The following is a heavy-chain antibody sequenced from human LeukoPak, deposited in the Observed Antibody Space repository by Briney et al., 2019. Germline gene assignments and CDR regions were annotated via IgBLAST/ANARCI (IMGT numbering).Heavy chain of an antibody. CDR1: GFAFSCYA. D-gene: IGHD1-26*01. CDR3: AKVHYTASFTGSFLGRNYFDS. V-gene: IGHV3-23*01. Sequence: GGSLRLSCTVSGFAFSCYAMSWVRQAPGKGPEWVSSIGARGDVTYSADSVKGWFTISRDNSKRTLFLQMNSLRAEDTAVYYCAKVHYTASFTGSFLGRNYFDSWGQGSLVTVSS. CDR2: IGARGDVT. J-gene: IGHJ4*02.